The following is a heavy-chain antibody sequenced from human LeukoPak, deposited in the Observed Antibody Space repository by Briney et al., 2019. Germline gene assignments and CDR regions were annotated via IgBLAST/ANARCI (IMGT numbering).Heavy chain of an antibody. D-gene: IGHD3-22*01. CDR2: ISDSGGST. J-gene: IGHJ4*02. CDR1: GFTFSSYA. V-gene: IGHV3-23*01. CDR3: AKAQIYDSSGYYPDY. Sequence: GGSLRLSCAASGFTFSSYAMSWVRQAPGKGLEWVSAISDSGGSTYYADSVKGRFTISRDNSKNTLYLQMNSLRAEDTAVYYCAKAQIYDSSGYYPDYWGQGTLVTVSS.